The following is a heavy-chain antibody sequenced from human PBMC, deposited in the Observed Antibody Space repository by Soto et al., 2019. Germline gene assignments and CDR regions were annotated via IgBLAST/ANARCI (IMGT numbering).Heavy chain of an antibody. J-gene: IGHJ5*01. CDR3: GEAGGFGGVGGFAP. Sequence: EVQVVESGGGLVQPGRSLRLSCAASGFTFDDYAMHWVRQAPGQGLEWVSGISWNSDNIGYADSVKGRFTISRDNAKKSLYLQMDSLRGEDTACYYCGEAGGFGGVGGFAPWGRGALVVVSS. V-gene: IGHV3-9*01. CDR1: GFTFDDYA. D-gene: IGHD3-3*01. CDR2: ISWNSDNI.